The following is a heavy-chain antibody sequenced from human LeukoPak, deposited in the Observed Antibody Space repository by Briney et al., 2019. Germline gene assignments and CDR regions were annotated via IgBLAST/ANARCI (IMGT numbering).Heavy chain of an antibody. V-gene: IGHV1-18*01. D-gene: IGHD3-10*01. J-gene: IGHJ4*02. Sequence: ASVKVSCKASGYTFTSYGISWVRQAPGQGLEWMGWISAYNGNTNYAQKLQGRVTMTTDTSTSTAYMELRSLRSEDTAVYYCARDTNNLIRGVFADWGQGTLVTVSS. CDR3: ARDTNNLIRGVFAD. CDR1: GYTFTSYG. CDR2: ISAYNGNT.